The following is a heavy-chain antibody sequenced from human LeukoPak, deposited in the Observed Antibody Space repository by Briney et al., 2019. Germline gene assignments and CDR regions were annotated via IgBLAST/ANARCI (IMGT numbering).Heavy chain of an antibody. Sequence: GGSLRLSCAAPGFTLSSYAMSWVRQAPGKGLEWVSAISDSGSATYYADSVKGRFTISRDNSKNTLHLQMNSLRAEDTAVYYCARGEYHQDGIGTNRFDNWGQGALVTVSS. J-gene: IGHJ4*02. CDR3: ARGEYHQDGIGTNRFDN. V-gene: IGHV3-23*01. CDR2: ISDSGSAT. D-gene: IGHD5-24*01. CDR1: GFTLSSYA.